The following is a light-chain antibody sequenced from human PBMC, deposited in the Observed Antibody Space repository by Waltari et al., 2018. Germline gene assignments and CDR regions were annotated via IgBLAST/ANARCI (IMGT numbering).Light chain of an antibody. Sequence: NFMLTQPHSVSESPGKTVTISCTGSSGSIASNYVQWYQQRPGSAPTTLIYEGNQRPSGVPDRFSGSIDSSSNSASLTISGLKTEDEADYYCQSYDSSAWVFGGGTKLTVL. CDR2: EGN. J-gene: IGLJ3*02. CDR3: QSYDSSAWV. V-gene: IGLV6-57*02. CDR1: SGSIASNY.